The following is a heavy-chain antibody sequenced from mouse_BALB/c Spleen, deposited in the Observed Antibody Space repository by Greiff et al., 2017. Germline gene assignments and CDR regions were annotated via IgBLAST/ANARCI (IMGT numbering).Heavy chain of an antibody. D-gene: IGHD4-1*01. CDR1: GYSFTGYY. V-gene: IGHV1-31*01. CDR3: ARGRTGTGDY. Sequence: VQLQQSGPELVKPGASVKISCKASGYSFTGYYMHWVKQSHVKSLEWIGRINPYNGATSYNQNFKDKASLTVDKSSSTAYMELHSLTSEDSAVYYCARGRTGTGDYWGQGTTLTVSS. J-gene: IGHJ2*01. CDR2: INPYNGAT.